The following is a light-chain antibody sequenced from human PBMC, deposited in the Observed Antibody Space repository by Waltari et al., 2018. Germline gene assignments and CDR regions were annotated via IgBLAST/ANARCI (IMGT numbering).Light chain of an antibody. Sequence: QSALTQPASVSGSPGQSTTIPCTRSSLDVGRYDFVSCYRQLPGKAPKVVIFAVNNRPPGVSDRVSGSKSGNTASLTISGLQAEDEGDYYCTSYTSRHTLVFGGGTKVTVL. CDR3: TSYTSRHTLV. CDR2: AVN. V-gene: IGLV2-14*01. J-gene: IGLJ1*01. CDR1: SLDVGRYDF.